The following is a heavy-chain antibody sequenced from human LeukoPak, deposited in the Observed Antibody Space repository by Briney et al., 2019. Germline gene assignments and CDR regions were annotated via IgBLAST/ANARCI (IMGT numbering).Heavy chain of an antibody. CDR3: ARPGGYCSSTSCPAGAFDI. CDR1: GFTFSSYW. D-gene: IGHD2-2*03. J-gene: IGHJ3*02. V-gene: IGHV3-74*01. CDR2: INSDGSST. Sequence: GGSLRLSCAASGFTFSSYWMHWVRQAPGKGLVWVSRINSDGSSTSYADSVKGRFTISRDNAKNTLYLQMNSLRAGDTAVYYCARPGGYCSSTSCPAGAFDIWGQGTMVTVSS.